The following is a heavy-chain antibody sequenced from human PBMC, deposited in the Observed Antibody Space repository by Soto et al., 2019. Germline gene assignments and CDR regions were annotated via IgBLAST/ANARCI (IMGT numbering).Heavy chain of an antibody. CDR3: ARGGSGYLYYYGMDV. CDR1: GFTVSSNY. Sequence: EVQLVESGGGLIQPGGSLRLSCAASGFTVSSNYMSWVRQAPGKGLECVSVIYSGGSTYYADSVKGRFTISRDNSKNTLYRHMNSLRAEDTAVYYCARGGSGYLYYYGMDVWAQGTTVTVSS. V-gene: IGHV3-53*01. D-gene: IGHD6-19*01. CDR2: IYSGGST. J-gene: IGHJ6*02.